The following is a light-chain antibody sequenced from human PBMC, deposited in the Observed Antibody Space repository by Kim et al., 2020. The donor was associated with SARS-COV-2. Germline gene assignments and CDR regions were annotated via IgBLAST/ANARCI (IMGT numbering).Light chain of an antibody. V-gene: IGLV3-21*01. CDR3: QEWESSSVV. CDR1: NIGSKS. CDR2: YDS. J-gene: IGLJ2*01. Sequence: SYELTQPLSVSVAPGKTARITCGGNNIGSKSVHWYQQKPGQAPVLVIYYDSDRTSGSPERFSGPNSGNTATLTISRVEAGDEADYYCQEWESSSVVFGGG.